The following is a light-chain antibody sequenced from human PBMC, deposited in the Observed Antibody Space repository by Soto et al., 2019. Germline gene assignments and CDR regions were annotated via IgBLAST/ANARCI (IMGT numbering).Light chain of an antibody. CDR2: DAS. Sequence: EIVLTQSPATLSFSPGERATLSCRASQCVSSYLAWYQQKPGEAPRLLIYDASNRATGIPARFSGSGSGTDFTLTISSLEPEDFAVYYCQQRSNWPLTFGGGTKVEIK. CDR1: QCVSSY. J-gene: IGKJ4*01. V-gene: IGKV3-11*01. CDR3: QQRSNWPLT.